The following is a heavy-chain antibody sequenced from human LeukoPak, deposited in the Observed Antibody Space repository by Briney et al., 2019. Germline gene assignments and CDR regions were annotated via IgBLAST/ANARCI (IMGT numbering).Heavy chain of an antibody. Sequence: ASVKVSCKASGYTFTSYGISWVRQAPGQGLEWMGWISAYNGNTNYAQKLQGRVTMTTDTSTSTAYMELRSLRSDDTAVYYCARVPAAMVTYYYYCMDVWGKGTTVTVSS. CDR2: ISAYNGNT. CDR3: ARVPAAMVTYYYYCMDV. D-gene: IGHD5-18*01. CDR1: GYTFTSYG. J-gene: IGHJ6*03. V-gene: IGHV1-18*01.